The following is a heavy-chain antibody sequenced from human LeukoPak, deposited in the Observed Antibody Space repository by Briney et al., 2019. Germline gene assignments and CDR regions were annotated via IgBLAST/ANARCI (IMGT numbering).Heavy chain of an antibody. V-gene: IGHV3-48*03. Sequence: GGSLRLSCAASGFTFSSYEMNWVRQAPGKGLEGGSYISSSGSTIYYADSVKGRFTISRDNAKNSLYLQMNSLRAEDTAVYYCARVGLIKLWLREGYYFDYWGQGTLVTVSS. J-gene: IGHJ4*02. CDR3: ARVGLIKLWLREGYYFDY. CDR1: GFTFSSYE. CDR2: ISSSGSTI. D-gene: IGHD5-18*01.